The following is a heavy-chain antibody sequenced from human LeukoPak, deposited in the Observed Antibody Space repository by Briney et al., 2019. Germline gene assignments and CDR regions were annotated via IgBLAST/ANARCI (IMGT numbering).Heavy chain of an antibody. CDR3: ARDPGSSGWYYFDY. D-gene: IGHD6-19*01. Sequence: SETLSLTCTVSGGSISSGGHYWSWIRQHPGKGLEWIGYIYYSGSTYYNPSLKSRVTISVDTSKNQFSLKLSSVTAADTAVYYCARDPGSSGWYYFDYWGQGTLVTVSS. CDR2: IYYSGST. J-gene: IGHJ4*02. CDR1: GGSISSGGHY. V-gene: IGHV4-61*08.